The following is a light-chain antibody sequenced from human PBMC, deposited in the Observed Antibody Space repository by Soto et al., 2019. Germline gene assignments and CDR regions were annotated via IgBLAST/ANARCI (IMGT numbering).Light chain of an antibody. J-gene: IGLJ1*01. CDR2: DVS. Sequence: QSALTQPASVSGSPGQSIIISCTGTSSDIGGYNSVSWYQQHPGKAPQLMIFDVSRRPSGVSNRFSGSMSANTASLTISGLQTEDEADYYCSSFTTSTTYVFGTGTKVTVL. CDR1: SSDIGGYNS. CDR3: SSFTTSTTYV. V-gene: IGLV2-14*03.